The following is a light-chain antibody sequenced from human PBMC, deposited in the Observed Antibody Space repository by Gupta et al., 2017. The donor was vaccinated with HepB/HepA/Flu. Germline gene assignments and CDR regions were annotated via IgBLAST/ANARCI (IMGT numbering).Light chain of an antibody. Sequence: DIVMTQSPLSLPVTPGEPASISCRSSQSLLHSNGYNYLDWYLQKPGQSPQLLIYLGSNRAAGVPDRFSGSGSGTDFTLKISRGEAEDVGVYYCMQALQNPLLTFGGGTKVEIK. V-gene: IGKV2-28*01. J-gene: IGKJ4*01. CDR2: LGS. CDR3: MQALQNPLLT. CDR1: QSLLHSNGYNY.